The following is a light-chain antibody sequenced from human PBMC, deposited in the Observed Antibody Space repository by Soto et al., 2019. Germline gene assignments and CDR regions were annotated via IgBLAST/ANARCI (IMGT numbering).Light chain of an antibody. CDR1: QSISSW. Sequence: DIQMTQSPSTLSASVGDRVTITCRASQSISSWLAWYQQKPGKAPKLLIYKASSLESGVPSRFSGSGSGTDFTLTISSLQPEDFATYYCQQSFSKFLYTFGQGTKLEIK. CDR2: KAS. CDR3: QQSFSKFLYT. J-gene: IGKJ2*01. V-gene: IGKV1-5*03.